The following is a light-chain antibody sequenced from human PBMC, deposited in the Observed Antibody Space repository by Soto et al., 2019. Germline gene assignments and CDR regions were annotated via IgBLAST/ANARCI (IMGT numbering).Light chain of an antibody. CDR3: SAWDDSLSGVI. CDR2: RNS. V-gene: IGLV1-47*01. CDR1: NSNIGRNS. Sequence: QSVLTQQPSASGTPGQRVTLSCSGSNSNIGRNSVYWYQQLPGTAPKLLIFRNSRRPSGVPDRFSGSKSGTSASLDISGLRSDDESDYYCSAWDDSLSGVIFGGGTKVTVL. J-gene: IGLJ2*01.